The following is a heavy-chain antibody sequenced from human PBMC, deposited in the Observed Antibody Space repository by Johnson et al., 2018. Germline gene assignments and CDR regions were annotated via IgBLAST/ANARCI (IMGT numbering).Heavy chain of an antibody. D-gene: IGHD3-3*01. V-gene: IGHV3-30*18. CDR2: ISYDGSNK. CDR1: GFTFSRYG. CDR3: AKAFTILGGVNLNDAFDI. Sequence: VQLVESGGGVVQPGRSLRLSCAASGFTFSRYGMYWVRQAPGKGLEWVAVISYDGSNKYYADSVKGRFTISRDNSKNTLYLQMNSLGAEDTAVYYCAKAFTILGGVNLNDAFDIWGQGTMVTVSS. J-gene: IGHJ3*02.